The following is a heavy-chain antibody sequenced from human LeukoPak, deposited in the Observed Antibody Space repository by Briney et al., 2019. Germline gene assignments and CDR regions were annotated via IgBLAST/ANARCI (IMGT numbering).Heavy chain of an antibody. Sequence: GGSLRLSCAASGFTFDDYGMSWVRQTPGKGLEWVSSINWYGGNTGYADFVRGRFTISRDNVKNSLYLQLNSLRAEDTALYYCVRWLQSSYWYFDLWGRGTLVTVSS. V-gene: IGHV3-20*04. CDR2: INWYGGNT. J-gene: IGHJ2*01. D-gene: IGHD5-24*01. CDR3: VRWLQSSYWYFDL. CDR1: GFTFDDYG.